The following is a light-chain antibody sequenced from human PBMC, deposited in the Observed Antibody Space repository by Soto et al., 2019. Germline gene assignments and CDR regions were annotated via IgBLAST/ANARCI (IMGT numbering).Light chain of an antibody. V-gene: IGLV1-40*01. J-gene: IGLJ2*01. CDR2: GNS. CDR1: TSNIGAGYD. CDR3: QSYDSSLSGSI. Sequence: QSVLTQPPSVSGAPGQRVTISCTGGTSNIGAGYDVHWYHQLPGTAPKLLIYGNSNRPSGVPDRFSGSKSGTSASLAITGLQAEDEADYYCQSYDSSLSGSIFGGGTKLTVL.